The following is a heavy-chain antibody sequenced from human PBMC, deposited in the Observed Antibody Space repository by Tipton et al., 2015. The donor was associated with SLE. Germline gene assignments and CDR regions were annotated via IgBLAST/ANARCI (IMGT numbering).Heavy chain of an antibody. V-gene: IGHV3-21*04. J-gene: IGHJ4*02. CDR3: AKVAGRGSYYDY. Sequence: GSLRLSCAGSGFTFSDYGMSWVRQAPGKGLEWVSSISRNSADIYYADSVKGRFTNSRDNAKNSLYLQMNSLRAEDTALYYCAKVAGRGSYYDYWGQGTGVTVSS. D-gene: IGHD3-10*01. CDR2: ISRNSADI. CDR1: GFTFSDYG.